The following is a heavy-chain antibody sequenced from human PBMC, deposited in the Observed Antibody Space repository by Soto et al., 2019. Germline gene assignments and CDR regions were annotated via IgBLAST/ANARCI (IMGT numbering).Heavy chain of an antibody. CDR2: TYYRSKWYN. J-gene: IGHJ6*02. CDR1: VDSLSMNSAA. Sequence: PSQTLSLTCAISVDSLSMNSAAGNSVRQSPSRGLGLLGRTYYRSKWYNDYAVSVKSRIPINPDTSKNQFSLQLNSVTPEDTAVYYCTRDRKKWELQYYYYYGMDVWGQGTTVTVS. CDR3: TRDRKKWELQYYYYYGMDV. V-gene: IGHV6-1*01. D-gene: IGHD1-26*01.